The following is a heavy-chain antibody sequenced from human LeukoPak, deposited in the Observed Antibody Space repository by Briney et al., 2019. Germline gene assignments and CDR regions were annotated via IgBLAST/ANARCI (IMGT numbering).Heavy chain of an antibody. J-gene: IGHJ3*02. CDR3: TRDLSHFDVFDK. V-gene: IGHV7-4-1*02. CDR2: INTKTGNP. CDR1: GYTFNNYN. Sequence: GASVKVSCKASGYTFNNYNINWVRQAPGQGLEWMGWINTKTGNPTYAQDFTGRFVFSLDTSVSTAYLQINNLKAEDTAVYYCTRDLSHFDVFDKWGLGTMVTVSS.